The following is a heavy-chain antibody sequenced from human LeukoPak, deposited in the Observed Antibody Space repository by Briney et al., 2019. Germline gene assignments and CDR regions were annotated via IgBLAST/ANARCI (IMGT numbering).Heavy chain of an antibody. D-gene: IGHD1-26*01. CDR1: GASILTTNW. CDR2: VHLIGTS. J-gene: IGHJ4*02. Sequence: SGTLSLTCAVSGASILTTNWWSWVRQPPGKGLEWIGEVHLIGTSNYNPSLKSRVSMSINKSKNPLSCKRTSVTAPPTTIDYCARESGAFSPFGFWGQGTLVTVSS. V-gene: IGHV4-4*02. CDR3: ARESGAFSPFGF.